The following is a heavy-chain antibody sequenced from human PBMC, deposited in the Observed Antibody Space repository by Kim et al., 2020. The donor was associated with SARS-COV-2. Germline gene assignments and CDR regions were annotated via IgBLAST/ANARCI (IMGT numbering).Heavy chain of an antibody. CDR2: ISSSSSYT. CDR1: GFTFSDYY. Sequence: GGSLRLSCAVSGFTFSDYYMSWIRLAPGKGLEWDSYISSSSSYTNYADSVKGRFTISRDNAKNSLYLQMNSLSAEDTAVYYCATSRFGSSSSWYGYWGQGTLVTVSS. D-gene: IGHD6-13*01. V-gene: IGHV3-11*06. J-gene: IGHJ4*02. CDR3: ATSRFGSSSSWYGY.